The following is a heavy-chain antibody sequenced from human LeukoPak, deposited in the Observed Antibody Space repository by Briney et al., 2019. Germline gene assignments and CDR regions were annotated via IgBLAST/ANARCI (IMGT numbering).Heavy chain of an antibody. Sequence: ASVKVSCKASGYTFNSYGISWVRQAPGQGLEWMGWISPYRGDTEYAQKIQGRVSMTTDTSTSTAYMELRSLRSDDTAVYYCARQVLIVGGRYGMDVSGQGTTVTVSS. D-gene: IGHD3-22*01. CDR3: ARQVLIVGGRYGMDV. J-gene: IGHJ6*02. CDR2: ISPYRGDT. CDR1: GYTFNSYG. V-gene: IGHV1-18*01.